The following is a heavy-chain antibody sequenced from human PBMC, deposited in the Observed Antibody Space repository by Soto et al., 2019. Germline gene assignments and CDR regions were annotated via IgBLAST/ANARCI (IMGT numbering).Heavy chain of an antibody. D-gene: IGHD5-12*01. CDR2: LSGSGSTT. V-gene: IGHV3-23*01. J-gene: IGHJ4*02. CDR3: AKASKGYTGYDLDY. CDR1: GFSFGGYG. Sequence: EVQLLESGGDLVQPGGSLRLSCAASGFSFGGYGMSWVRQAPGKWLEWVSALSGSGSTTYYADSVRGRFIISRDNSRDTLFLQMNSLRAEDTAVDFCAKASKGYTGYDLDYWGQGTVVTVSP.